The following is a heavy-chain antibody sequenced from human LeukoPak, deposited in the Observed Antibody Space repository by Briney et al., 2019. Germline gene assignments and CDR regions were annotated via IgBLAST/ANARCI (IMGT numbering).Heavy chain of an antibody. CDR1: GGSISSHY. D-gene: IGHD1-26*01. J-gene: IGHJ6*03. Sequence: PSETLSLTCTVAGGSISSHYWSWIRQPPGKGLEWIGYIYYSGSTNYNPSLKSRVTISVDTSKNQFSLKLSSVTAADTAVYYCARVIGGSYYYYYYMDVWGKGTTVTVSS. CDR2: IYYSGST. V-gene: IGHV4-59*11. CDR3: ARVIGGSYYYYYYMDV.